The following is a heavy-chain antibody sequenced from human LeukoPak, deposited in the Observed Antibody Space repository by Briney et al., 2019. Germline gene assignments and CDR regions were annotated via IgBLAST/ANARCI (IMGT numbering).Heavy chain of an antibody. J-gene: IGHJ5*02. Sequence: SETLSLTCTASGCSISTYYLNWVRQPPGKGLEWIGYIYYSGSTNYNPSLKSRVTISVDTSKSHFSLKLSSVTLVDTAVYYWANAAIIVVPAAIDGFDPWGQGTLVTVSS. CDR1: GCSISTYY. CDR3: ANAAIIVVPAAIDGFDP. V-gene: IGHV4-59*01. CDR2: IYYSGST. D-gene: IGHD2-2*02.